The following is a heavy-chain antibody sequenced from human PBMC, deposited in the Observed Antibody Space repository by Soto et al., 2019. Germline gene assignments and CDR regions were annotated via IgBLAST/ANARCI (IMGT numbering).Heavy chain of an antibody. CDR2: ISSTTNYI. V-gene: IGHV3-21*01. CDR3: ARESEDLTSNFDY. Sequence: GGSLRLSCAASGFTFTRYSMNWVRQAPGKGLEWVSSISSTTNYIYYADSMKGRFTVSRDDAKNSVYLEMNSLSAEDTALYYCARESEDLTSNFDYWGQGTLVTVSS. J-gene: IGHJ4*02. CDR1: GFTFTRYS.